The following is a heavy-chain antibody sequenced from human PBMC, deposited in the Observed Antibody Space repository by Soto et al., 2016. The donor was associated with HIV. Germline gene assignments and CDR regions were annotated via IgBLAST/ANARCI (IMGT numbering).Heavy chain of an antibody. J-gene: IGHJ4*02. Sequence: QVQLVQSGAEVKKPGASVKVSCKASGYTFTSYDINWVRQATGQGLEWMGWMNPNSGNTGYAQKFQGRVTITRNTSISTAYMELSSLRSEDTAVYYCARRYYDSSGYWNPLDYWGQGTPVTVSS. CDR3: ARRYYDSSGYWNPLDY. CDR1: GYTFTSYD. D-gene: IGHD3-22*01. CDR2: MNPNSGNT. V-gene: IGHV1-8*03.